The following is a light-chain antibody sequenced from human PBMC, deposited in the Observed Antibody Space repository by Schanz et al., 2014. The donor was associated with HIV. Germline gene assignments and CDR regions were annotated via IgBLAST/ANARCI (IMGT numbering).Light chain of an antibody. CDR3: MQGTHWPPHT. CDR1: QTVSSY. CDR2: GAS. J-gene: IGKJ2*01. V-gene: IGKV3-11*01. Sequence: EIVLTQTPGTLSLSPGERATLSCRASQTVSSYLAWYQQKPGQSPTLLIYGASRRATGVPDRFSGSGSGTDFTLKISRVEAEDVGVYYCMQGTHWPPHTFGQGTRLEI.